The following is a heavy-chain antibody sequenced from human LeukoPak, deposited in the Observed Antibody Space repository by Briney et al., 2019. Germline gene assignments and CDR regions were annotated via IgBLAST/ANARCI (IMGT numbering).Heavy chain of an antibody. Sequence: GGSLRLSCAASGFTFSSYWMSWVRQAQGKGLEWVANIKQDGSEKYYVDSVKGRFTISRDNAKNSLYLQMNSLRAEDTAVYYCARDWKYYDFWSGYHNWFDPWGQGTLVTVSS. J-gene: IGHJ5*02. D-gene: IGHD3-3*01. CDR3: ARDWKYYDFWSGYHNWFDP. CDR2: IKQDGSEK. V-gene: IGHV3-7*01. CDR1: GFTFSSYW.